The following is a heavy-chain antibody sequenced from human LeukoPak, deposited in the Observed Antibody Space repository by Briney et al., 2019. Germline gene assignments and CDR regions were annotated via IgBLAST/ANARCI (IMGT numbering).Heavy chain of an antibody. J-gene: IGHJ4*02. CDR3: ARVNDSSGYYIDY. D-gene: IGHD3-22*01. V-gene: IGHV4-34*01. Sequence: SETLSLTCTVYGGSFSGYYWSWIRQPPGKGLEWIGEINHSGSTNYNPSLKSRVTISVDTSKNQFSLKLSSVTAADTAVYYCARVNDSSGYYIDYWGQGTLVTVSS. CDR2: INHSGST. CDR1: GGSFSGYY.